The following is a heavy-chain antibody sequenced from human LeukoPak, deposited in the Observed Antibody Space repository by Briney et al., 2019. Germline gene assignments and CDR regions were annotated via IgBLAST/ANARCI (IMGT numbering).Heavy chain of an antibody. D-gene: IGHD3-10*01. CDR2: ISGSGEIT. CDR1: GFSISVYA. Sequence: GGSLRLSCAASGFSISVYAMSWVRQAPGKGLEWVSGISGSGEITFYTDSVKGRFIVSRDNSKNTLYLEMSSLTVEDTAVYYCAKDRPYGSGSYYDYWGQGTLVSVSS. J-gene: IGHJ4*02. V-gene: IGHV3-23*01. CDR3: AKDRPYGSGSYYDY.